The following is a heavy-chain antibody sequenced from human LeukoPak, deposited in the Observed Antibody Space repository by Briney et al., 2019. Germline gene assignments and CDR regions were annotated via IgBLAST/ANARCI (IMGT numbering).Heavy chain of an antibody. CDR1: GFTFSIYAM. Sequence: GSLRLSCAASGFTFSIYAMSWVRQPPGKGLEWIGEIYHSGNTNYNPSLKSRVTISVDKSKNRFSLKLSSVTVVDTAVYYCATATPFRLDLWGRGTLVTVSS. V-gene: IGHV4-4*02. CDR2: IYHSGNT. CDR3: ATATPFRLDL. J-gene: IGHJ2*01.